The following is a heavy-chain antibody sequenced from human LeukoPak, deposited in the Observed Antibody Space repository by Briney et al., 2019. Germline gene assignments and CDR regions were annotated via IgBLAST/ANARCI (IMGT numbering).Heavy chain of an antibody. V-gene: IGHV3-74*01. CDR2: VDNDGTGA. CDR1: GFTFRSYY. CDR3: ARGGFSHGFDY. Sequence: GGSLRLSCAASGFTFRSYYMHWVRQAPGKGLVWVSRVDNDGTGAIFADSVKGRFTISRDNAKNTVFLQMNSLRDDDTAVYYCARGGFSHGFDYWGQGTLVTVSS. D-gene: IGHD2/OR15-2a*01. J-gene: IGHJ4*02.